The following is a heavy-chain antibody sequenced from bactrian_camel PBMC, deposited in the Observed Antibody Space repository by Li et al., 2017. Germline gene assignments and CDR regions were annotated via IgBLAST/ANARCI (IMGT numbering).Heavy chain of an antibody. Sequence: QVQLVESGGGSVQTGGSLRLSCELSGDRIVNYCMGWFRQAPGKEREGVAVIDSDGLAKYADSVKGRFTISQDNAKNTLYLQMNSLKPEDTAMYYCAAGGGNGAFCYTGERSMDYWGQGTQVTVS. CDR3: AAGGGNGAFCYTGERSMDY. CDR2: IDSDGLA. J-gene: IGHJ4*01. CDR1: GDRIVNYC. D-gene: IGHD2*01. V-gene: IGHV3S53*01.